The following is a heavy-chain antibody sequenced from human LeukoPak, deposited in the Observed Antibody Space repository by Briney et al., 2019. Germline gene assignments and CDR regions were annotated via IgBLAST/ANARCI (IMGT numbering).Heavy chain of an antibody. V-gene: IGHV3-33*01. CDR3: SRDFSRTRGY. CDR1: GFTFSSYG. Sequence: PGRSLRLSCAASGFTFSSYGMHWVRQAPGKGLEWVAVLWYDGSNKNYADSVKGRFTISRGNSKKTLYLQMNSLTVEDTALYYCSRDFSRTRGYWGQGTLVTVSS. J-gene: IGHJ4*02. D-gene: IGHD2-8*01. CDR2: LWYDGSNK.